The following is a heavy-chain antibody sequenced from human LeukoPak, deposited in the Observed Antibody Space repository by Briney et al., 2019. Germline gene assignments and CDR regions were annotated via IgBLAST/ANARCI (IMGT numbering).Heavy chain of an antibody. D-gene: IGHD3-9*01. Sequence: GASVRVSCKASGYTFTGYYMHWVRQAPGQGLEWMGWINPNSGGTNYAQKFQGRVTMTRDTSISTAYMELSRLRSDDTAVYYCAREYYDILTGYHDYWGQGTLVTVSS. J-gene: IGHJ4*02. CDR1: GYTFTGYY. V-gene: IGHV1-2*02. CDR2: INPNSGGT. CDR3: AREYYDILTGYHDY.